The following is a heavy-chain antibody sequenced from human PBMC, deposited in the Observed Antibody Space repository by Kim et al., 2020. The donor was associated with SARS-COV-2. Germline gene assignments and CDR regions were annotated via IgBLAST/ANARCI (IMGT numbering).Heavy chain of an antibody. D-gene: IGHD4-17*01. CDR3: AREWGYGDYGVGWFDP. Sequence: SVKVRFTISRDNSKNTLYLQMNSLRAEDTAVYYCAREWGYGDYGVGWFDPWGQGTLVTVSS. J-gene: IGHJ5*02. V-gene: IGHV3-30*01.